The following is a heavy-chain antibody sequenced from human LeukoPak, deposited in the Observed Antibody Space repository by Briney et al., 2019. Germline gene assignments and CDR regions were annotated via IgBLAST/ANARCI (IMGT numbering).Heavy chain of an antibody. CDR3: ANVPQGYCSGGSCYSGYFDY. CDR2: ISGSGGST. Sequence: GGSLRLSCAASRFTFSNHAMTWVRQAPGKGLEWVSTISGSGGSTYYADSVKGRFTISRDNSKNTLNLQMNSLTAEDTAVYYCANVPQGYCSGGSCYSGYFDYWGQGTLVTVSS. J-gene: IGHJ4*02. D-gene: IGHD2-15*01. V-gene: IGHV3-23*01. CDR1: RFTFSNHA.